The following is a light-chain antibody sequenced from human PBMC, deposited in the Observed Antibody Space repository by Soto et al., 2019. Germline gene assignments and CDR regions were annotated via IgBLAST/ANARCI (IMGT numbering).Light chain of an antibody. CDR1: SSDVGSYNL. Sequence: QSVLTQPASVSGSPGQSITISCTGTSSDVGSYNLVSWYQQHPDKAPKLMIYEGSKRPSGVSNRFSGSKSGNTASLTISGLQAEDEADYYCCSYAGSGTYVFGTGTKLTVL. V-gene: IGLV2-23*01. J-gene: IGLJ1*01. CDR3: CSYAGSGTYV. CDR2: EGS.